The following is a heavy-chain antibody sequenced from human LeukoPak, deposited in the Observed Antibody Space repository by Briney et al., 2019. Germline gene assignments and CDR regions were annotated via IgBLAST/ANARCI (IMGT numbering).Heavy chain of an antibody. CDR1: GFIFSSYS. D-gene: IGHD3-22*01. V-gene: IGHV3-21*04. CDR3: AKGRYYYDSSGYPSHFDY. CDR2: ISSSSSYI. Sequence: GGSLRLSCAASGFIFSSYSMNWVRQAPGKGLEWVSSISSSSSYIYYADSVKGRFTISRDNAKNSLYLQMNSLRAEDTALYYCAKGRYYYDSSGYPSHFDYWGQGTLVTVSS. J-gene: IGHJ4*02.